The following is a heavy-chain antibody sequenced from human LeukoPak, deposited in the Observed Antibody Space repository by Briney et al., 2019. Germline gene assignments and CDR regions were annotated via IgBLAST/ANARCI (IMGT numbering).Heavy chain of an antibody. V-gene: IGHV4-39*07. J-gene: IGHJ6*03. CDR2: IYYSGST. CDR3: ARTTMVRGTYYMDV. D-gene: IGHD3-10*01. Sequence: SETLSLTCTVSGGSISSTTYYWDWIRQPPGKGLEWIGTIYYSGSTYYNPSLKSRVTISVDTSKNEFSLNLSSVTAADTAVYYCARTTMVRGTYYMDVWGKGTTVTISS. CDR1: GGSISSTTYY.